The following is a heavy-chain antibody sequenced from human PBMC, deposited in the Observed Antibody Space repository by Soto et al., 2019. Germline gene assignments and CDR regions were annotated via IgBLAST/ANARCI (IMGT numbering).Heavy chain of an antibody. Sequence: QLQMVQSGGEVKTPGASVKVSCTTSGYTFTSHGISWVRQAPGQGLEWLGWISTYNGKTDYAQKFQGRVTMTADTGTSTVYMEVRRLPSDDTAVYYCARLLTEGATYREDAFDMWGQGTKVTVSS. D-gene: IGHD1-26*01. CDR3: ARLLTEGATYREDAFDM. CDR1: GYTFTSHG. J-gene: IGHJ3*02. V-gene: IGHV1-18*01. CDR2: ISTYNGKT.